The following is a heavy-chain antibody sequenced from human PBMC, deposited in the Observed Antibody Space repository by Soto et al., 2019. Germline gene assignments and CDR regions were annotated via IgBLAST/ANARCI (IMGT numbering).Heavy chain of an antibody. CDR2: ISSSGSII. CDR1: GFTFSSYS. D-gene: IGHD6-13*01. Sequence: EVQLVESGGGLVQPGGSLRLSCAASGFTFSSYSMAWVRQAPGKGLEWLSYISSSGSIITYGDSVKGRITVSRDNGKNSLYRQLDSLRAEDTALYSCARGCSGSCWFEYWGQGTPVTVSS. V-gene: IGHV3-48*01. J-gene: IGHJ4*02. CDR3: ARGCSGSCWFEY.